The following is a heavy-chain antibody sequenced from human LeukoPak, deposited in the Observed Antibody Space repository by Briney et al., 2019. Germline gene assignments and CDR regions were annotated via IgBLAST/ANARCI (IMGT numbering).Heavy chain of an antibody. Sequence: YPSETLSLTCTVSGGSVSSGSSYWSWIRQPPGKGLEWIGYISYSGSTNYNPSPKSPVTISVAASKSQCSLKLSSVTAADTAVYYCAKTYYDFWGGSYYYYMDVWGKGATVTVSS. D-gene: IGHD3-3*01. CDR1: GGSVSSGSSY. J-gene: IGHJ6*03. CDR3: AKTYYDFWGGSYYYYMDV. CDR2: ISYSGST. V-gene: IGHV4-61*01.